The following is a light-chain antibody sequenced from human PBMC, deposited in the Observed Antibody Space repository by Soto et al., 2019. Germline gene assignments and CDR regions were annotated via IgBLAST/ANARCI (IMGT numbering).Light chain of an antibody. CDR2: SNN. J-gene: IGLJ1*01. CDR1: SSNIGSNT. CDR3: SSYAGSSNV. Sequence: QSALTQPPSASGTPGQRVTISCSGSSSNIGSNTVNWYQQLPGTAPKLLIYSNNQRPSGVPDRFSGSKSGTSASLAISGLQSEDEADYYCSSYAGSSNVFRTGTKVTVL. V-gene: IGLV1-44*01.